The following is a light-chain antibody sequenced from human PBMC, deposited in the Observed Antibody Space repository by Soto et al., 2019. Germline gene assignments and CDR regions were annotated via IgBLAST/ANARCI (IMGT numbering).Light chain of an antibody. CDR1: QSVSRST. Sequence: EIVLTQSPGTLSLSPGERATLSCRASQSVSRSTSLAWYQQKAGQAPRLLIYGASSRATGIPDKFTGSGSGSDFTLTISGLEPEDLGVYYCQQYVPSPINFGNGTRLKIX. V-gene: IGKV3-20*01. J-gene: IGKJ5*01. CDR3: QQYVPSPIN. CDR2: GAS.